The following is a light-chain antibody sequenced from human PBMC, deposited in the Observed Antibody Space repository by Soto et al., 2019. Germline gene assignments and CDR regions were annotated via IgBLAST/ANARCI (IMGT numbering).Light chain of an antibody. V-gene: IGLV2-8*01. CDR2: EVS. CDR1: SSDVGGYNY. J-gene: IGLJ2*01. CDR3: SSYAGSNTV. Sequence: QSVLTQPPSASGSPGQSVTISCTGTSSDVGGYNYVSWYQQHPGKAPKLMIYEVSKRPSGVPDRFSGSNSGNTASLTVSGLQAQDEADYYCSSYAGSNTVFGGGTKVTVL.